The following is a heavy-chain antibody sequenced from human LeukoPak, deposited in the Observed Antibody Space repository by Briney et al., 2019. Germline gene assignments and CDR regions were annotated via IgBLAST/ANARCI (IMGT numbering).Heavy chain of an antibody. V-gene: IGHV4-39*07. D-gene: IGHD1-26*01. CDR2: MYYRGST. CDR3: ATTTIRLGY. Sequence: SETLSLTCTVSGGSISSSSHYWGWIHQPPGKGLEWIGSMYYRGSTYHNPSLKGRVTISVDTSKNQFSLKLSSVTAADTAVYYCATTTIRLGYWGQGTLVTVSS. J-gene: IGHJ4*02. CDR1: GGSISSSSHY.